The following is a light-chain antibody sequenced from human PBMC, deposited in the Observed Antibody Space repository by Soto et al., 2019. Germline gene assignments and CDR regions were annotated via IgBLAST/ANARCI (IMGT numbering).Light chain of an antibody. J-gene: IGKJ4*01. CDR3: QQSYRTPLT. V-gene: IGKV1-39*01. CDR2: AEA. CDR1: QRISSY. Sequence: DIQMTHSPSSLSASVRDRVTITCRASQRISSYLNWYQQKPGKAPKLLLYAEASLQSGVPSRFSGSGSGTEFTLTISSLQPEDFATYYCQQSYRTPLTFGGGTKVEIK.